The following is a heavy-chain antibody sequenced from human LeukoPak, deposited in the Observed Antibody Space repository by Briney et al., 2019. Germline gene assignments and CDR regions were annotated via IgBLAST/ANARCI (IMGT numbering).Heavy chain of an antibody. CDR1: GFTLSSYW. J-gene: IGHJ4*02. Sequence: GGSLRLSCAASGFTLSSYWMHWVRQAPGKGLVWVSRINSDGSSTSYADSVKGRFIISRDNAKNTLYLQMNSLRAEDTAVYYCARGGTATYFDYWGQGTLVTVSS. V-gene: IGHV3-74*01. CDR2: INSDGSST. D-gene: IGHD4-17*01. CDR3: ARGGTATYFDY.